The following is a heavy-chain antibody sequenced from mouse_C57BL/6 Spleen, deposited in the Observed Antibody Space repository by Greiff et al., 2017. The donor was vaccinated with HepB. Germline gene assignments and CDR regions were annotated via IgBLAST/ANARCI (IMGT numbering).Heavy chain of an antibody. CDR1: GYSFTGYY. CDR3: ASYYGNSPWYFDV. D-gene: IGHD2-1*01. CDR2: INPSTGGT. Sequence: VQLQQSGPELVKPGASVKISCKASGYSFTGYYMNWVKQSPEKSLEWIGEINPSTGGTTYNQKFKAKATLTVDKSSSTAYMQLKSLTSEDSAVYYCASYYGNSPWYFDVWGTGTTVTVSS. J-gene: IGHJ1*03. V-gene: IGHV1-42*01.